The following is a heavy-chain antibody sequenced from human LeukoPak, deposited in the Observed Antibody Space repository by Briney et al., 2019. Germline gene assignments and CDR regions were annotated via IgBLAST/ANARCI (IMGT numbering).Heavy chain of an antibody. Sequence: GGSLRLSCAASGFTFSSYAMSWVRQAPGKGLEWVSAISGSGGSTYYADSVKGRFTISKDNSKNTLYLQMISLRAEDTAVYYCAKDPRYYYGSGSYYPFDYWGQGTLVTVSS. CDR3: AKDPRYYYGSGSYYPFDY. CDR1: GFTFSSYA. D-gene: IGHD3-10*01. CDR2: ISGSGGST. J-gene: IGHJ4*02. V-gene: IGHV3-23*01.